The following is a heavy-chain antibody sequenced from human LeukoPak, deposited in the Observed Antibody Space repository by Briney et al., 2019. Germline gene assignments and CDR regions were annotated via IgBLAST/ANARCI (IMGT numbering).Heavy chain of an antibody. V-gene: IGHV3-30*02. CDR1: GFSFSSYG. Sequence: GGSLRLSCAAYGFSFSSYGMHWVRQAPGKGLEWVAFIRYDGSDKYYADSVKGRCTISRDNSKNTLYLQMNSLRAEDTAVYYCAKDLEWELLDAFDIWGQGTMVTVSS. D-gene: IGHD1-26*01. J-gene: IGHJ3*02. CDR2: IRYDGSDK. CDR3: AKDLEWELLDAFDI.